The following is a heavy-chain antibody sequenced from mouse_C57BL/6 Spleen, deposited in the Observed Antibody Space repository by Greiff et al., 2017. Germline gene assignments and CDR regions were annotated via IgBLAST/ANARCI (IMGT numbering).Heavy chain of an antibody. J-gene: IGHJ4*01. CDR3: ARSGYYYGSSHAMDY. CDR2: INPSSGYT. CDR1: GYTFTSYW. Sequence: QVQLQQSGAELAKPGASVKLSCKASGYTFTSYWMHWVKQRPGQGLEWIGYINPSSGYTKYNQKFKDKVTLTADKSSSTAYMQLSSLTYEDSAVYYCARSGYYYGSSHAMDYWGQGTSVTVSS. V-gene: IGHV1-7*01. D-gene: IGHD1-1*01.